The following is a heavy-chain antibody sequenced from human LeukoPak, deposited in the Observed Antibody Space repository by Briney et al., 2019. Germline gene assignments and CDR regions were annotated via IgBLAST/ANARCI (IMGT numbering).Heavy chain of an antibody. D-gene: IGHD1-26*01. V-gene: IGHV1-2*02. CDR1: GYTFTNSY. Sequence: ASVKVSCKASGYTFTNSYIHWVRQAPGQGLEWMGSMNPKSGGTKYAQKFQGRVSMTRDTSISTAYMELASLASDDTAVYYCARAGGRSWFDPWGQGTLVTVSS. J-gene: IGHJ5*02. CDR2: MNPKSGGT. CDR3: ARAGGRSWFDP.